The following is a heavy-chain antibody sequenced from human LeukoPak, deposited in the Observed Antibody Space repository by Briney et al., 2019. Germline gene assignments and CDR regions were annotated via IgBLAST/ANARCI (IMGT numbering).Heavy chain of an antibody. Sequence: PSETPSLTCTVSGGSISISSDYWGWIRQPPGKGLEWIGDIYYSGTTNYNPSLKSRVTMSVDTSKNQFSLKLNSATAADTAVYYCARRLSTRSYYLDDWGQGTLVTVSS. CDR1: GGSISISSDY. D-gene: IGHD2/OR15-2a*01. CDR3: ARRLSTRSYYLDD. CDR2: IYYSGTT. V-gene: IGHV4-39*01. J-gene: IGHJ4*02.